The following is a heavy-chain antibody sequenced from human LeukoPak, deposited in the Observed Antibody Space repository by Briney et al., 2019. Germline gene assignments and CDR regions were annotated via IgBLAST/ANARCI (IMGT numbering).Heavy chain of an antibody. Sequence: GGSLRLSCPASGFTFSTYAMNWVRQAPGKGLESVSAISDSGDTTYYADSVRGRFTISRDNSDSTVYLQMDTLRDEDTALYFCAKDSWSTESHRLSSRLGLVDSWGQGTLVTVSS. V-gene: IGHV3-23*01. J-gene: IGHJ4*02. CDR1: GFTFSTYA. D-gene: IGHD3-3*01. CDR2: ISDSGDTT. CDR3: AKDSWSTESHRLSSRLGLVDS.